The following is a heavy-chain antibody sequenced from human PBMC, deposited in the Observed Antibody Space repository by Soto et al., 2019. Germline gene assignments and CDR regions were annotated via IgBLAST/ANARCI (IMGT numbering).Heavy chain of an antibody. CDR3: AREAYYDFWSGHYYYGMDV. D-gene: IGHD3-3*01. J-gene: IGHJ6*02. CDR2: IWYDGSNK. CDR1: GFTFSSYG. Sequence: VQLVESGGGVVQPGRSLRLSCAASGFTFSSYGMHWVRQAPGKGLEWVAVIWYDGSNKYYADSVKGRFTISRDNSKNTLYLQMNSLRAEDTAVYYCAREAYYDFWSGHYYYGMDVWGQGTTVTVSS. V-gene: IGHV3-33*01.